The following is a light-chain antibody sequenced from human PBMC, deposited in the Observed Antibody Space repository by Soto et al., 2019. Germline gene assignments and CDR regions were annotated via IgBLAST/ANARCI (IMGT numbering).Light chain of an antibody. Sequence: TQPASVSWSAGQSIAISCTGSSSDVGIYNYVSWYQQHPGKVPKLIIYEVTSRPSGVSIRFSGSKSGNTASLTISGLQPEDEADYYCSSYTTSSPRVYGTGTKVTVL. CDR1: SSDVGIYNY. V-gene: IGLV2-14*01. CDR3: SSYTTSSPRV. CDR2: EVT. J-gene: IGLJ1*01.